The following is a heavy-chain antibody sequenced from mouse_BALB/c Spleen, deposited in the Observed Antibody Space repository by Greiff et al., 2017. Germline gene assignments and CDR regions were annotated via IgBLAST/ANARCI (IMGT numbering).Heavy chain of an antibody. CDR1: GFNIKDTY. CDR2: IDPANGNT. CDR3: ARGIYYGYDQFAY. J-gene: IGHJ3*01. D-gene: IGHD2-2*01. V-gene: IGHV14-3*02. Sequence: VHVKQSGAELVKPGASVKLSCTASGFNIKDTYMHWVKQRPEQGLEWIGRIDPANGNTKYDPKFQGKATITADTSSNTAYLQLSSLTSEDTAVYYCARGIYYGYDQFAYWGQGTLVTVSA.